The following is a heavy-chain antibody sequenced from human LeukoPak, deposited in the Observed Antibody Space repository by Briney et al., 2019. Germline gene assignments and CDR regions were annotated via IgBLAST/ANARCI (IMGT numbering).Heavy chain of an antibody. V-gene: IGHV1-46*01. D-gene: IGHD4-17*01. CDR2: INPSGGST. CDR1: GYTFTSYY. J-gene: IGHJ3*02. CDR3: ARGSDYTVRSALTDAFDI. Sequence: ASVKVSCKASGYTFTSYYMHWVRQAPGQGLEWMGIINPSGGSTSYAQKFQGRVTMTGDTSTSTVYMELSSLRSEDTAVYYCARGSDYTVRSALTDAFDIWGQGTMVTVSS.